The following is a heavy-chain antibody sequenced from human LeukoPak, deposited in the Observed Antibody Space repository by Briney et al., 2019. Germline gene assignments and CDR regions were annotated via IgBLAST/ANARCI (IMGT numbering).Heavy chain of an antibody. D-gene: IGHD6-19*01. CDR2: IWYDGSNK. J-gene: IGHJ4*02. V-gene: IGHV3-33*01. Sequence: GGSLRLSCAASGFTFSSYGMHWVRQAPDKGLEWVAVIWYDGSNKYYADSVKGRFTISRDNSKNTLYLQMNSLRAEDTAVYYCARDSSSGWSNGDYWGQGTLVTVSS. CDR3: ARDSSSGWSNGDY. CDR1: GFTFSSYG.